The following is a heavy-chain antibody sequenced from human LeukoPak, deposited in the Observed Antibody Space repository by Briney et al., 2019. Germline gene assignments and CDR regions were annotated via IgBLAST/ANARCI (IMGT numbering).Heavy chain of an antibody. Sequence: SVKVSCKASGGTFSSYTISWVRQAPGQGLEWMGRIIPVLGIANYAQKFQGRVTITADKSTSTAYMELSSLRSEDTAVYYCARELEYYSNYFDDYWGQGTLVTVSS. J-gene: IGHJ4*02. V-gene: IGHV1-69*02. CDR1: GGTFSSYT. D-gene: IGHD4-11*01. CDR2: IIPVLGIA. CDR3: ARELEYYSNYFDDY.